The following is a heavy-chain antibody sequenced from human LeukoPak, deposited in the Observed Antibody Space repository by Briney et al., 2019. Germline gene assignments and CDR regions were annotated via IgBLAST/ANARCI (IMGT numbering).Heavy chain of an antibody. CDR2: INRSGST. J-gene: IGHJ4*02. V-gene: IGHV4-34*01. D-gene: IGHD2-21*02. CDR3: ARGGLYCGDDCYVDY. Sequence: PSETLSLTCAVYGGSFSYYYWSWIRQPPEKGLEWIGEINRSGSTNYNSSLKSRVTISPDTSKNQFSLKLSSVTAADTAVYYCARGGLYCGDDCYVDYWGQGTLVTVSS. CDR1: GGSFSYYY.